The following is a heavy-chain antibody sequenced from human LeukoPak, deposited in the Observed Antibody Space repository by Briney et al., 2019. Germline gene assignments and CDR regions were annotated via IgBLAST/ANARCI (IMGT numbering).Heavy chain of an antibody. CDR2: IYHSGST. Sequence: SETLSLTCAVSGSSISSGGYSWSWIRQPPGKGLEWIGYIYHSGSTYYNPSLKSRVTISVDRSKNQFSLKLSSVTAADTAVYYCARQWEYQLSNWFDPWGQGTLVTVSS. V-gene: IGHV4-30-2*01. CDR1: GSSISSGGYS. J-gene: IGHJ5*02. CDR3: ARQWEYQLSNWFDP. D-gene: IGHD2-2*01.